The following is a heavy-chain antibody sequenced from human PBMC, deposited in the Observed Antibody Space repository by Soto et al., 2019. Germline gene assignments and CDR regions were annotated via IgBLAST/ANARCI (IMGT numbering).Heavy chain of an antibody. CDR1: GYSITNGYY. Sequence: SETLSLTCAVSGYSITNGYYWGWIRQPPGEGLEWIGTIYHSGSTYYNQSLKTRVTISVDTSKNQFSLKLSSVTAADTAVYYCARALYCSGGSCSPLRGMDVWGQGTTVTVSS. CDR3: ARALYCSGGSCSPLRGMDV. V-gene: IGHV4-38-2*01. D-gene: IGHD2-15*01. J-gene: IGHJ6*02. CDR2: IYHSGST.